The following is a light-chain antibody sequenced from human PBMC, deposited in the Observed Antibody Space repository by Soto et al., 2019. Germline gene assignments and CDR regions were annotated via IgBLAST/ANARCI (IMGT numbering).Light chain of an antibody. CDR2: AAS. CDR3: QQSYSTPPFT. J-gene: IGKJ2*01. Sequence: DSQMTQSPYSLSASVGDRVTITCRTSQSISSYLNWYQQKPGKAPKLLIYAASSLQSGVPSRFSGSGSGTDFTLTISSLQPEDFATYYCQQSYSTPPFTFGQGTKLEIK. V-gene: IGKV1-39*01. CDR1: QSISSY.